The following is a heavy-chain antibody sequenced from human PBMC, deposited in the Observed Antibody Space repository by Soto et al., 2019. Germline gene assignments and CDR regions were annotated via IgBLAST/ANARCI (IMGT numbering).Heavy chain of an antibody. D-gene: IGHD2-21*02. CDR1: GFTFSSYG. J-gene: IGHJ3*01. CDR3: ARGDRGAFDL. Sequence: GGSLRLSCAASGFTFSSYGMHWVRQAPGKGLEWVAVISYDGSKKYYADSVKGRFTISRDNSKNTLYLQMNSLRAEDTAVYYCARGDRGAFDLWGQGTMVTVSS. CDR2: ISYDGSKK. V-gene: IGHV3-30*03.